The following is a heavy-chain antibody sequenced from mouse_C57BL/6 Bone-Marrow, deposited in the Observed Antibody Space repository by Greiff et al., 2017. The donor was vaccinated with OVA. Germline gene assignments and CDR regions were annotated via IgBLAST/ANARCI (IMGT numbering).Heavy chain of an antibody. V-gene: IGHV5-9-1*02. CDR3: TREGYYYGSLYAMDY. J-gene: IGHJ4*01. CDR1: GFTFSSYA. D-gene: IGHD1-1*01. Sequence: DVQLQESGEGLVKPGGSLKLSCAASGFTFSSYAMSWVRQTPEKRLEWVAYISSGGDYIYYADTVKGRFTISRDNARNTLYLQMSSLKSEDTAIYYCTREGYYYGSLYAMDYWGQGTSVTVSS. CDR2: ISSGGDYI.